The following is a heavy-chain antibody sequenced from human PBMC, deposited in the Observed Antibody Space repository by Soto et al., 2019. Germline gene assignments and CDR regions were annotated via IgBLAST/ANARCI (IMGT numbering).Heavy chain of an antibody. J-gene: IGHJ4*02. CDR3: ARVRVRFLEWLGSEG. Sequence: QVQLVQSGAEVKKPGSSVKVSCKASGGTFSSYAISWVRQAPGQGLEWMGGIIPIFGTANYAQKFQGRVTXXAAESPSTAYLELRSLGSEDTAVYYCARVRVRFLEWLGSEGWGQGTLVTVSS. D-gene: IGHD3-3*01. CDR1: GGTFSSYA. V-gene: IGHV1-69*12. CDR2: IIPIFGTA.